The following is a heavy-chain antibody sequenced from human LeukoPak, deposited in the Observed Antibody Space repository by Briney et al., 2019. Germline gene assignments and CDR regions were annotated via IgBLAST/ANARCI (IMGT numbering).Heavy chain of an antibody. CDR2: ISGSGGST. J-gene: IGHJ6*02. CDR3: ARDSSGGSYLDV. CDR1: GFTFSSYD. V-gene: IGHV3-23*01. D-gene: IGHD1-26*01. Sequence: AGSLRLSCAASGFTFSSYDMSWLPPAPGKGLKWVSAISGSGGSTYYADSVKGTITISRDNSKHTRYLQMNSPRLDDTALYYCARDSSGGSYLDVWGQGATVTVSS.